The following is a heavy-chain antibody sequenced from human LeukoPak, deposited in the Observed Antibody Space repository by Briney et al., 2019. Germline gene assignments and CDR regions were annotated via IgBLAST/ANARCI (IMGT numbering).Heavy chain of an antibody. Sequence: SETLSLTCTVSGDSFSRNNWWSWVRQSPGKGLEWIGYIYHIRRTNYNPSLKGRVNIRVDKSKNQFSLNLTSMTAADTAVYYCARGVATFDHWGQGTLVTVSS. V-gene: IGHV4-4*02. CDR1: GDSFSRNNW. CDR2: IYHIRRT. CDR3: ARGVATFDH. J-gene: IGHJ4*02. D-gene: IGHD5-12*01.